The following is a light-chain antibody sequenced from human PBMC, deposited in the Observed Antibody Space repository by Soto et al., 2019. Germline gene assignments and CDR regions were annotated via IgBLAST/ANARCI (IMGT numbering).Light chain of an antibody. CDR1: QSLNDW. V-gene: IGKV1-5*03. CDR2: KAS. CDR3: QQYMSYSWT. Sequence: DIQMTQSPSTLSASVGDRVTITCRASQSLNDWLAWYQQKPGKAPKLLIYKASSLESGGPSRFSGSGSGTEFTLTISSLQPDDFATYYCQQYMSYSWTFGQGTKVEIK. J-gene: IGKJ1*01.